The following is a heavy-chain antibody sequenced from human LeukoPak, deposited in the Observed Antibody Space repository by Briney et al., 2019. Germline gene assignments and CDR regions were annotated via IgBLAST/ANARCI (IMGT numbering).Heavy chain of an antibody. Sequence: SETLSLTCTVSGGSISSFYWSWIRQPQGKGLEWIGFIYYSGSTNYNPSLKSRVTISVDTSKNQFSLKLSSLTAADTAVYYCARVVRSDSFDYDYYYAMDVWGQGTTVTVSS. D-gene: IGHD2-8*01. CDR3: ARVVRSDSFDYDYYYAMDV. J-gene: IGHJ6*02. CDR1: GGSISSFY. CDR2: IYYSGST. V-gene: IGHV4-59*08.